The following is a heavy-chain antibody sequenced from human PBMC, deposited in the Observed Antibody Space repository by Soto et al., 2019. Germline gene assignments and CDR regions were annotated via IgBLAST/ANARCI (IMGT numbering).Heavy chain of an antibody. D-gene: IGHD6-13*01. Sequence: GGSLRLSCTASGFTFTSYAMTWVRQAPGKGLEWVSGISGSGGNTYYADSVEGRFTISRDNSKNTLFLQMNSLRAEETAGYYCAKGPPRAAAGLGRFYYYYYMDVWGKGTTVTVSS. J-gene: IGHJ6*03. V-gene: IGHV3-23*01. CDR2: ISGSGGNT. CDR1: GFTFTSYA. CDR3: AKGPPRAAAGLGRFYYYYYMDV.